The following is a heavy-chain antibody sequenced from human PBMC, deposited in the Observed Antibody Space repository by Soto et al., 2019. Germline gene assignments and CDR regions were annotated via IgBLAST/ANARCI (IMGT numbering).Heavy chain of an antibody. J-gene: IGHJ3*02. CDR1: GGSISSYY. CDR2: IFYSGST. Sequence: ASETLSLTCTVSGGSISSYYWSWIRQSPGKGLEWIGYIFYSGSTNYNASLKSRVTISVDTSKNQFSLRLTSVTAADTAVYYCARVGLRGGNPGNTGFAFDIWGQGTMVTVSS. CDR3: ARVGLRGGNPGNTGFAFDI. D-gene: IGHD2-15*01. V-gene: IGHV4-59*01.